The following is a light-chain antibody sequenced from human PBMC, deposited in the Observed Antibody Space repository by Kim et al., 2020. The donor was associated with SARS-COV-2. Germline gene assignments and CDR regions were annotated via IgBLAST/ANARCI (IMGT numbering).Light chain of an antibody. CDR1: SSNIGINY. CDR3: AAWDDSLSGNCV. V-gene: IGLV1-47*01. CDR2: INS. Sequence: QSVLTQPPSASGTPGQRVTISCSGSSSNIGINYVYWYQQIPGTAPKLLIYINSQRASGVPDRFSGSKSGTSASLAISGLRSEDEGDYYCAAWDDSLSGNCVFGTGTKVTVL. J-gene: IGLJ1*01.